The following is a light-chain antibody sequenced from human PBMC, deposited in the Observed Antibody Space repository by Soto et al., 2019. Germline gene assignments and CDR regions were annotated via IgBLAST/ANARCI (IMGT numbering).Light chain of an antibody. CDR1: QAISSA. CDR3: QQFSVYDWT. CDR2: DAS. Sequence: AIQLTQSPSSLSANVGDRVTITCRASQAISSALAWYQQRSGNPPKLLIYDASSVEGGVPSRFSGSGSGTDFTLTINSLQPEDFATYYCQQFSVYDWTFGQGTKVEF. J-gene: IGKJ1*01. V-gene: IGKV1-13*02.